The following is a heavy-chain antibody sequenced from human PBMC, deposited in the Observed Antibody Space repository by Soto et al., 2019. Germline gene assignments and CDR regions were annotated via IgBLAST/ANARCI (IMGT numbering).Heavy chain of an antibody. J-gene: IGHJ4*02. D-gene: IGHD3-22*01. CDR3: ARIRSDYYDSSGYYLDD. Sequence: QVQLQESGPGLVKPSQTLSLTCTVSGGSISSGGYYWSWIRQHPGKGLEWIGYIYYSGSTYYNPSLKSQVTISIEKYKKQLPLKLRSVTDADTAVYYCARIRSDYYDSSGYYLDDWGQGTLVTVSS. V-gene: IGHV4-31*01. CDR1: GGSISSGGYY. CDR2: IYYSGST.